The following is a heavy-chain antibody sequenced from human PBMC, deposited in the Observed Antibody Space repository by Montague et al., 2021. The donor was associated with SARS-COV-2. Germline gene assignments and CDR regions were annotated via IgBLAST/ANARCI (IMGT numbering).Heavy chain of an antibody. V-gene: IGHV4-4*07. CDR1: GDSISSFY. CDR3: GRGVVAATTVVDY. Sequence: SETLSLTCTVSGDSISSFYWNWIRQPAGKGLEWIGRIYASGGTNYNPSLKSRVTMSVDTSKNQFSLKLNSVTAADTAVYYCGRGVVAATTVVDYWGRGTLVTVSS. CDR2: IYASGGT. D-gene: IGHD2-15*01. J-gene: IGHJ4*02.